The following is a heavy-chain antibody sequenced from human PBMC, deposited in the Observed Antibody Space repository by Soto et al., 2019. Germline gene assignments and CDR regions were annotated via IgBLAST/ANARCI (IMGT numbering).Heavy chain of an antibody. CDR1: GYPIGSGYY. Sequence: PSETLSLTXAVSGYPIGSGYYWAWLRQPPGKGLEWIGSVYRTETTFYNPSLKSRVAISLDMSNNQVSLKVNSVTAADTAVYYCARRDCSSDSCSEARWFDPWGQGTLVTVSS. D-gene: IGHD2-2*01. CDR3: ARRDCSSDSCSEARWFDP. CDR2: VYRTETT. V-gene: IGHV4-38-2*01. J-gene: IGHJ5*02.